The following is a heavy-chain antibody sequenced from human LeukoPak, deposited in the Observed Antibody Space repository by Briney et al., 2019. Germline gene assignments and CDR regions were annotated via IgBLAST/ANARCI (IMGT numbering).Heavy chain of an antibody. D-gene: IGHD3-9*01. V-gene: IGHV1-18*01. CDR3: ARGGRDYDILTGSLEYYFDY. CDR1: GNTFTNHG. Sequence: ASVKVSCKASGNTFTNHGISWVRRAPGQGLEWMGWISTYNGNTNYAQKLQGRVTMTTDTSTSRAYMELRSLRSDDTAVYYCARGGRDYDILTGSLEYYFDYWGQGTLVTVSS. J-gene: IGHJ4*02. CDR2: ISTYNGNT.